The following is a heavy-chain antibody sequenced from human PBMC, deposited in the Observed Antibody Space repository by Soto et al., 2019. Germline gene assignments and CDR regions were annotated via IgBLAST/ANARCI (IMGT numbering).Heavy chain of an antibody. D-gene: IGHD3-22*01. CDR2: IYYSGST. J-gene: IGHJ4*02. Sequence: SETLSLTCTVSGCSISSYYWSWIRQPPGKGLEWIGYIYYSGSTNYNPSLKSRVTISVDTSKNQFSLKLSSVTAADTAVYYCARRSYYYDSSGYYGTYLFDYWGQGTLVTVSS. CDR3: ARRSYYYDSSGYYGTYLFDY. CDR1: GCSISSYY. V-gene: IGHV4-59*08.